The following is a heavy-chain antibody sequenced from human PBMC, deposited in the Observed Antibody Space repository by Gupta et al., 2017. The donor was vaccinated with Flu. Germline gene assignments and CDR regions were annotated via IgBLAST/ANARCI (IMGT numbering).Heavy chain of an antibody. CDR1: GFTFSSYS. CDR3: ARDTWSAFDY. V-gene: IGHV3-21*01. Sequence: GFTFSSYSMNWVRQAPGKGLEWVSSISSSSSYIYYADSVKGRFTISRDNAKNSLYLQMNSLRAEDTAVYYCARDTWSAFDYWGQGTLVTVSS. J-gene: IGHJ4*02. D-gene: IGHD1-1*01. CDR2: ISSSSSYI.